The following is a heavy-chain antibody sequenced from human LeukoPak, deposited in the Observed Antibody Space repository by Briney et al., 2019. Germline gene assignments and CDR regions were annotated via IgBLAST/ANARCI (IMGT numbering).Heavy chain of an antibody. Sequence: ASVKVSCKASGYTFTSYDINWVRQATGQGLEWMGWMNPNSGNTGYAQKFQGRVTMTRNTSISTAYMELSGLRSEDTAVYYCAIPSSRSNNWFDPWGQGTLVTVSS. V-gene: IGHV1-8*01. CDR3: AIPSSRSNNWFDP. J-gene: IGHJ5*02. D-gene: IGHD2-15*01. CDR2: MNPNSGNT. CDR1: GYTFTSYD.